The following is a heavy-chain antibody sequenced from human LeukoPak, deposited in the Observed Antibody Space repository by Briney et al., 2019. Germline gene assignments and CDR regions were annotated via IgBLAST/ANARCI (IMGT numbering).Heavy chain of an antibody. J-gene: IGHJ5*02. CDR3: ARMDRLSATPTTDWFDP. V-gene: IGHV1-8*01. D-gene: IGHD3-16*02. Sequence: ESSVNVSCKASGYSFTSYGINWVRQATGQGLEWMGWMNPKNGATGYEQKSQGRVTMTRDTSIGTAYMELCSLVSEDTGAYSCARMDRLSATPTTDWFDPWGQGTLVTVSP. CDR1: GYSFTSYG. CDR2: MNPKNGAT.